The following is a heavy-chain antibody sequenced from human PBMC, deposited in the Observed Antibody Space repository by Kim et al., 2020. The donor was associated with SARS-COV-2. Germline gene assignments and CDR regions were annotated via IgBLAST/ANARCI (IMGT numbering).Heavy chain of an antibody. CDR2: INSDGSST. J-gene: IGHJ4*02. D-gene: IGHD2-15*01. V-gene: IGHV3-74*01. Sequence: GGSLRLSCAASGFTFSSYWMHWVRQAPGKGLVWVSRINSDGSSTSYADSVKGRFTISRDNAKNTLYLQMNSLRAEDTAVYYCARGWVVAATPVSGAIDYWGQGTLVTVSS. CDR1: GFTFSSYW. CDR3: ARGWVVAATPVSGAIDY.